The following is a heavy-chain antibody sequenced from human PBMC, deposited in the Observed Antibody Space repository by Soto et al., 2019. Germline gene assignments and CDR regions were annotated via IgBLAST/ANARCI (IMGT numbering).Heavy chain of an antibody. CDR1: GFSFSNYG. Sequence: QVQLLESGGGVVQPGRSLRLSCVASGFSFSNYGMHWVRQAPGKGLEWVAVISNDGSNTYYADTVEGRFTISRDNSKNTLFLQMNSLRADDTAVYYCAKSWSTLYGEFDHWGQGTLVTVSS. CDR3: AKSWSTLYGEFDH. CDR2: ISNDGSNT. J-gene: IGHJ4*02. V-gene: IGHV3-30*18. D-gene: IGHD3-10*02.